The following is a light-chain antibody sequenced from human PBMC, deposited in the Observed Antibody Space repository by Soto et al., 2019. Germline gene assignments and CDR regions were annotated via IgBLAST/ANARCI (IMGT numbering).Light chain of an antibody. V-gene: IGLV7-46*01. CDR1: TGAVTSGHY. CDR3: LLVYPGTRRF. Sequence: QTVVTQEPSVTVSPGGTVTLTCGSSTGAVTSGHYPYWFQQKPGQAPRTVIFDTNNKHSWTPARFSGSLLGGKAALTLSGAQPEDEAMYYCLLVYPGTRRFFGPGTKLTVL. CDR2: DTN. J-gene: IGLJ1*01.